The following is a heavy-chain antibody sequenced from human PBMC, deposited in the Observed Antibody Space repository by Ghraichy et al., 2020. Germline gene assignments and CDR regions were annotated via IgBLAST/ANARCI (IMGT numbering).Heavy chain of an antibody. J-gene: IGHJ3*02. CDR2: IYPGDSDT. CDR3: ARPNPGADSNYHDAFDI. D-gene: IGHD4-11*01. CDR1: GYSFTSYW. V-gene: IGHV5-51*01. Sequence: GESLNISCKGSGYSFTSYWIGWVRQMPGKGLEWMGIIYPGDSDTRYSPSFQGQVTISADKSISTAYLQWSSLKASDTAMYYCARPNPGADSNYHDAFDIWGQGTMVTVSS.